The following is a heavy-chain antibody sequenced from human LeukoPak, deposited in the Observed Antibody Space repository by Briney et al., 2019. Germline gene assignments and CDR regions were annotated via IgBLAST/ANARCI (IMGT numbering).Heavy chain of an antibody. CDR2: IIPIFGIA. CDR3: ARDQEVATLYFDY. J-gene: IGHJ4*02. Sequence: SVKVSCKASGGTFSSYAISWVRQAPGQGLEWMGRIIPIFGIANYARKFQGRVTITADKSTSTAYMELSSLRSEDTAVYYCARDQEVATLYFDYWGQGTLVTVSS. CDR1: GGTFSSYA. D-gene: IGHD5-12*01. V-gene: IGHV1-69*04.